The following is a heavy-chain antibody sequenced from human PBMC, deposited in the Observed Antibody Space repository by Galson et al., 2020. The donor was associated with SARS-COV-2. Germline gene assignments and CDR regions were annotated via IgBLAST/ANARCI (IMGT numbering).Heavy chain of an antibody. CDR2: ISGSGAST. CDR1: GFTFSSYA. V-gene: IGHV3-23*01. Sequence: GESLKISCAASGFTFSSYAMNWVRQAPGKRLEWVSAISGSGASTYYADSVKGRFTISRDNSKNTLYLQMNSLRAEDTAVYYCARDWYSSSWYLDYWGQGTLVTVSS. J-gene: IGHJ4*02. CDR3: ARDWYSSSWYLDY. D-gene: IGHD6-13*01.